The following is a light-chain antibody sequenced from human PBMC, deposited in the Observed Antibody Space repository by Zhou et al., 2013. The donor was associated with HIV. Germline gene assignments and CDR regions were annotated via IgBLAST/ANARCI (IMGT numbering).Light chain of an antibody. CDR3: QQYDTLSS. V-gene: IGKV1-33*01. J-gene: IGKJ2*04. CDR2: DAS. CDR1: QDISKY. Sequence: DIQMTQSPSSLSASVGDRVTITCQASQDISKYLNWYQQKPGKAPKLLIYDASSLEAGVPSRFSGSGSGTVFTFTISSLQPEDIATYYCQQYDTLSSFGQGTKLEIK.